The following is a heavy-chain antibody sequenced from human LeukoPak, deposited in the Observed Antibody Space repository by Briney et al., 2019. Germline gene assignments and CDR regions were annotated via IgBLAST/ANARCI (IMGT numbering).Heavy chain of an antibody. CDR1: GYTFTGYY. D-gene: IGHD4-17*01. CDR3: ARGRDYGDPRGAFDI. V-gene: IGHV1-2*04. J-gene: IGHJ3*02. Sequence: ASVKVSCKASGYTFTGYYMHWVRQAPGQGLEWMGWINPNSGGTNYAQKFQGWVTMTRDTSISTAYMELSRLRSDDTAVYYCARGRDYGDPRGAFDIWGQGTMVTVSS. CDR2: INPNSGGT.